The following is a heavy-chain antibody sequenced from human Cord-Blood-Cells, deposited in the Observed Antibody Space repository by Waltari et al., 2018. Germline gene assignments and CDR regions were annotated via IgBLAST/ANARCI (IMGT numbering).Heavy chain of an antibody. CDR1: GGTFSSYA. V-gene: IGHV1-69*01. Sequence: QVQLVQSGAEVKKPGSSAKVSCKDSGGTFSSYAISWVRQATGQGLEWMGGIIPIFGTANYAQKFQGRVTITADESTSTAYMELSSLRSEDTAVYYCARVADYYGSGSYYLDAFDIWGQGTMVTVSS. J-gene: IGHJ3*02. CDR2: IIPIFGTA. CDR3: ARVADYYGSGSYYLDAFDI. D-gene: IGHD3-10*01.